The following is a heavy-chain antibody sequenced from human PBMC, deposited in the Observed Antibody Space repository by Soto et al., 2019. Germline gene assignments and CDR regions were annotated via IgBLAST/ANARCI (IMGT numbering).Heavy chain of an antibody. CDR1: GFSFSTYS. J-gene: IGHJ6*02. Sequence: GGSLRLSCAASGFSFSTYSMNWVRRAPGKGLEWVSSISSRSDTYYADSVKGRFTISRDNAKNSVSLQMDSLRAEDAAVYYCAREETAWPLAYGLDVWGQGTTVTVSS. D-gene: IGHD2-21*02. V-gene: IGHV3-21*01. CDR3: AREETAWPLAYGLDV. CDR2: ISSRSDT.